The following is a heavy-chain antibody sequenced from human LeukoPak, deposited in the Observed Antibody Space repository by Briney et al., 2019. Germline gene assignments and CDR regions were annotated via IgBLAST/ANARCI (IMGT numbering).Heavy chain of an antibody. CDR1: GFTFSSYE. CDR3: ARGLHSRLYDSSGYYPY. Sequence: TEGSLRLSCAASGFTFSSYEMNWVRQAPGKGLEWVSYISGSASTIYYADSVKGRFTVSRDNAKNSLYLQMKSLRAEDTAIYYCARGLHSRLYDSSGYYPYWGQGTLVTVSS. CDR2: ISGSASTI. J-gene: IGHJ4*02. V-gene: IGHV3-48*03. D-gene: IGHD3-22*01.